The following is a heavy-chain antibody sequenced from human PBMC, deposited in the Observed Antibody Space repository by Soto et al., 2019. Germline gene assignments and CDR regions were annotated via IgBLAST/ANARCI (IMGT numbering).Heavy chain of an antibody. J-gene: IGHJ4*02. V-gene: IGHV3-33*01. CDR2: ICYDGSNT. CDR1: GFTFSSYG. CDR3: ARGPLDY. Sequence: QVQLVESGGGVVQPGRSLRLSCAASGFTFSSYGMHWVRQAPGKGLEWVAVICYDGSNTYYADSVKGRFTSSRDNSKNTLYLQRNSLRAEDTAVYYGARGPLDYWGQGTLVTVSS.